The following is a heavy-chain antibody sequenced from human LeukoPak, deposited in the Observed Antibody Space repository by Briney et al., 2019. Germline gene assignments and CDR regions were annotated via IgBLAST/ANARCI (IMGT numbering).Heavy chain of an antibody. CDR3: ARHYSSGWYYFDY. V-gene: IGHV5-51*01. D-gene: IGHD6-19*01. J-gene: IGHJ4*02. CDR1: GYSFTSYW. Sequence: GESLKISCEGSGYSFTSYWIGWVRQMPGKGLEWMGIIYPGDSDTRYSPSFQDQVTISADKSISTAYLQWSSLKASDTAMYYCARHYSSGWYYFDYWGQGTLVTVSS. CDR2: IYPGDSDT.